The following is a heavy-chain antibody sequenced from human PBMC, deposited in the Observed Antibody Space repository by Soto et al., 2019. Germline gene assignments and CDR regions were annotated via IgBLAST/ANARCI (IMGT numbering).Heavy chain of an antibody. J-gene: IGHJ6*03. V-gene: IGHV4-30-4*08. D-gene: IGHD2-2*01. CDR2: IHYSGST. CDR1: GGSISYEYYH. CDR3: ARRSAWKGVVVPAAMRGGIYYYYMDV. Sequence: PSETLSLTCTVSGGSISYEYYHWTWIRQSPGKGLEWIGYIHYSGSTIYNPSFKSRVTISVDTSKNQFSLKLSSVTAADTAVYYCARRSAWKGVVVPAAMRGGIYYYYMDVWGKGTTVTVSS.